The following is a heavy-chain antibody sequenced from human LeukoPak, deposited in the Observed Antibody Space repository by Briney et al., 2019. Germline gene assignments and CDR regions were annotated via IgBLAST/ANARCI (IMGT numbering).Heavy chain of an antibody. J-gene: IGHJ4*02. V-gene: IGHV3-48*01. CDR3: TSPFDY. CDR2: IDSSSSTI. Sequence: GGSLRLSCAASGFTFSTYSMNWVRQTPGKGPEWISYIDSSSSTIEYAVSVKGRFTISRDNAKNSLYLQMNNLRAEDTAVYYCTSPFDYWGQGTLVTVSS. CDR1: GFTFSTYS.